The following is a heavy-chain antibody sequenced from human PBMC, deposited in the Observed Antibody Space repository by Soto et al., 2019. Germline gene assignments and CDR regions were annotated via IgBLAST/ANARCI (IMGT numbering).Heavy chain of an antibody. CDR2: IWYDGSNK. J-gene: IGHJ4*02. D-gene: IGHD4-17*01. V-gene: IGHV3-33*01. Sequence: GGSLRLSCAASGFTFSSYGMHWVRQAPGKGLEWVAVIWYDGSNKYYADSVKGRFTISRDNSKNTLYLQMNSLRAEDTAVYYCARGLGRTGRVTTPDSTRGFDYWGQGTLVTVSS. CDR3: ARGLGRTGRVTTPDSTRGFDY. CDR1: GFTFSSYG.